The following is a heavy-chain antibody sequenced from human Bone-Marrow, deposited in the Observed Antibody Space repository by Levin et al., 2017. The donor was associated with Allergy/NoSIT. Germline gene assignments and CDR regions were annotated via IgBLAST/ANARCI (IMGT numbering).Heavy chain of an antibody. CDR3: AREYYMDV. V-gene: IGHV4-38-2*02. J-gene: IGHJ6*03. CDR1: GSSISSDYY. Sequence: RPSETLSLTCAVSGSSISSDYYWGWIRQPPGKGLEWIGNIHESGTTKYNPSLKSRVTISVDTSKNQFSLQLNSVTAADTAVYFCAREYYMDVWGKGTTVTVSS. CDR2: IHESGTT.